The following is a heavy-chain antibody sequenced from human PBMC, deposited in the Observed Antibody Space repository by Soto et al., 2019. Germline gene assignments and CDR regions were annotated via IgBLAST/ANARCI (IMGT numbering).Heavy chain of an antibody. CDR3: ARDFLDTAMVPAWDGMDV. D-gene: IGHD5-18*01. V-gene: IGHV3-53*01. CDR2: IYSGGST. CDR1: GFTVSSNY. Sequence: EVQLVESGGGLIQPGGSLRLSCAASGFTVSSNYMSWVRQAPGKGLEWASVIYSGGSTYYADSVKGRFTISRDNSKNTLYLQMNSLRAEDTAVYYCARDFLDTAMVPAWDGMDVWGQGTTVTVSS. J-gene: IGHJ6*02.